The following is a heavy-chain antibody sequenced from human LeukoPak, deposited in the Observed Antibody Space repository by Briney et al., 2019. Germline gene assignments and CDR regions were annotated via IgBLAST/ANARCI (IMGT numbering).Heavy chain of an antibody. CDR1: GFTFSSYE. D-gene: IGHD3-10*01. Sequence: GGSLRLSCAASGFTFSSYEMNWVRQAPGKGLEWVSSISRSATTIYYADSVKGRFTISRDNAKNSLYLQMNSLRAEDTAVYYCARGSPGTQNDYWGQGTLVTVSS. V-gene: IGHV3-48*03. CDR2: ISRSATTI. CDR3: ARGSPGTQNDY. J-gene: IGHJ4*02.